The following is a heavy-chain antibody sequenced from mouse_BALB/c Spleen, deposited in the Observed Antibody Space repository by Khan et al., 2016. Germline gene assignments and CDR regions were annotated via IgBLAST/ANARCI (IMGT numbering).Heavy chain of an antibody. V-gene: IGHV1-80*01. CDR3: AREPYYYTSSPRYFDV. CDR2: IYPGDGDT. D-gene: IGHD1-1*01. Sequence: QVQLQQSGAELVRPGSSVKISCKASGYAFSSYWMNWVKQRPGQGLEWIGQIYPGDGDTNFNGNFKGKATLTADKSSSTAYMQLSSLTSEDSAVXFCAREPYYYTSSPRYFDVWGAGTTVTVSS. CDR1: GYAFSSYW. J-gene: IGHJ1*01.